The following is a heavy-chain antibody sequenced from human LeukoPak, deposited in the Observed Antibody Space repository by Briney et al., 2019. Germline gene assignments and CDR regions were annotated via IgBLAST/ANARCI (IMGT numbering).Heavy chain of an antibody. D-gene: IGHD3-3*01. CDR1: GFTFTIFG. CDR3: ARTYDFGRGPPGDAFDN. J-gene: IGHJ3*02. Sequence: GGSLRLSCAASGFTFTIFGLNWVRQAPGKGPEWISYIDARSGITYYADSVQGRFTISRDDARESVFLQMDGLRVDDTAVYYCARTYDFGRGPPGDAFDNWGPGTWVIVSA. V-gene: IGHV3-48*01. CDR2: IDARSGIT.